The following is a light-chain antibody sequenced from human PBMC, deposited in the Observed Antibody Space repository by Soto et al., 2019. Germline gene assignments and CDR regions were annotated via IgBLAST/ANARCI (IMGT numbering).Light chain of an antibody. V-gene: IGKV3-20*01. Sequence: EIVLTQSPGTLSLSPGERATLSCRASQSVSSSYLAWYQQKPGQAPRLLIYGASSRATVIPDRFSGSGSGTDFTLTISRLEPEDFAVYYCQHYVSPPITFGQGTRLEI. CDR1: QSVSSSY. CDR2: GAS. J-gene: IGKJ5*01. CDR3: QHYVSPPIT.